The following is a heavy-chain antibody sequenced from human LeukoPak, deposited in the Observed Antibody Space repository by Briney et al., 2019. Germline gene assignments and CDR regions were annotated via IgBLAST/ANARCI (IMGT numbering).Heavy chain of an antibody. CDR1: GGTFSTYG. Sequence: ASVKVSCKASGGTFSTYGITWVRQAPGQGLEWMGGIIPIFGTANYAQKFQGRVTITADKSTSTAYMELSSLRSEDTAVYYCARGYYDSSGYPPRYMDVWGKGTTVTVSS. D-gene: IGHD3-22*01. V-gene: IGHV1-69*06. CDR2: IIPIFGTA. CDR3: ARGYYDSSGYPPRYMDV. J-gene: IGHJ6*03.